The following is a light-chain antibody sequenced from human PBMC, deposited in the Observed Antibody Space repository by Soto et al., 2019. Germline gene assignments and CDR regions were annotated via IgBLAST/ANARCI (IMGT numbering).Light chain of an antibody. CDR3: QQYDSSPPYT. Sequence: EIVLTQSPGTLSLSPGERATLSCRASQSVSSSYLAWYQQKPGQAPRLLIYGASSRATGIPDRFSGSGSRTDFTLTISRLEPDDLAVHYWQQYDSSPPYTFGQSTKLEIK. J-gene: IGKJ2*01. V-gene: IGKV3-20*01. CDR2: GAS. CDR1: QSVSSSY.